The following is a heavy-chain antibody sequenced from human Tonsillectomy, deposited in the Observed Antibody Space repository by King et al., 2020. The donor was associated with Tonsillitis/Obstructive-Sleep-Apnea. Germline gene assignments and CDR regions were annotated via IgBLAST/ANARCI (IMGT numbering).Heavy chain of an antibody. CDR2: ISWNSGSI. V-gene: IGHV3-9*01. CDR1: GFTFDDYA. J-gene: IGHJ6*03. D-gene: IGHD4-17*01. Sequence: VQLVESGGGLVQPGRSLRLSCAASGFTFDDYAMYWVRQAPGKGLEWVSGISWNSGSIDYADSVKGRFTISRDNAKNSLYLQMNSLRHEDTALYYCAKENAYGEGSYYYMDVWGKGTTVTVSS. CDR3: AKENAYGEGSYYYMDV.